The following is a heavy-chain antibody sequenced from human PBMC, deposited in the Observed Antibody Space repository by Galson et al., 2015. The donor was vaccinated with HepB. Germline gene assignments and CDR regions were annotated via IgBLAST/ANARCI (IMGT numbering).Heavy chain of an antibody. Sequence: SLRLSCAASGFTFSSYAMHWVRQAPGKGLEWVAVISYDGSNKYYADSVEGRFTISRDNSKNTLYLQMNSLRAEDTAVYYCAILKGPQLLFDYWGQGTLVTVSS. CDR3: AILKGPQLLFDY. D-gene: IGHD2-2*01. V-gene: IGHV3-30-3*01. CDR1: GFTFSSYA. CDR2: ISYDGSNK. J-gene: IGHJ4*02.